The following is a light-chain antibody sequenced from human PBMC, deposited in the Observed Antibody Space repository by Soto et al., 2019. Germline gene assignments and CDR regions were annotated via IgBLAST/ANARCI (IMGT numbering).Light chain of an antibody. CDR2: DAS. Sequence: EIVLTQSPATLSLFPGERATLSCRSSQSISSYLAWYQQKPGQAPGLLIYDASNRATGIPARFSGSGSGTDFTLTISSLEPEDFAVYYCQQRSSWPPITFGQGTRLEIK. V-gene: IGKV3-11*01. CDR1: QSISSY. J-gene: IGKJ5*01. CDR3: QQRSSWPPIT.